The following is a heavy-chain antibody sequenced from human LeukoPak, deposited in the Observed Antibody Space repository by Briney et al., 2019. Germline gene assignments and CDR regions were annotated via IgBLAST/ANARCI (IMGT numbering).Heavy chain of an antibody. CDR2: IIPIFGIA. Sequence: GASVKVSCKASGGTFSSYAISWVRQAPGQGLEWMGRIIPIFGIANYAQKFQGRVTITADKSTSTAYMELSSLRSEDTAVYYCAREAGIQLWSYFGYWGQGTLVTVSS. V-gene: IGHV1-69*04. J-gene: IGHJ4*02. CDR3: AREAGIQLWSYFGY. D-gene: IGHD5-18*01. CDR1: GGTFSSYA.